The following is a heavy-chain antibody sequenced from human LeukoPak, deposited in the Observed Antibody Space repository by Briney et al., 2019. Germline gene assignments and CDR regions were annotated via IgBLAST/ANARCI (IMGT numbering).Heavy chain of an antibody. J-gene: IGHJ3*02. D-gene: IGHD3-9*01. CDR1: GFTFSSYS. Sequence: GGSPRLSCEASGFTFSSYSMNWVLQAPGKGLEWVSSISSSSSYIYYADSVKGRFTISRDNAKNSLYLQMNSLRAEDTAVYYCARTVFGQNAFDIWGQGTMVTVSS. V-gene: IGHV3-21*01. CDR3: ARTVFGQNAFDI. CDR2: ISSSSSYI.